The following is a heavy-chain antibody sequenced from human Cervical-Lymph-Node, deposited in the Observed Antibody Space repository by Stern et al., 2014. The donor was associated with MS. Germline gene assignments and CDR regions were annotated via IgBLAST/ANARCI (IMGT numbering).Heavy chain of an antibody. Sequence: VQLVQSGGGLVKPGGSLSLSCAASGFTFSSTSMNWVRQAPGQQLEWVSSISSESSSTFYADSVKGRFTISRNNAKNSLFLQMNRLTAGDTAVYYCARAHRDGYNSYWGQGSLVTVSS. CDR3: ARAHRDGYNSY. CDR1: GFTFSSTS. J-gene: IGHJ4*02. V-gene: IGHV3-21*01. CDR2: ISSESSST. D-gene: IGHD5-24*01.